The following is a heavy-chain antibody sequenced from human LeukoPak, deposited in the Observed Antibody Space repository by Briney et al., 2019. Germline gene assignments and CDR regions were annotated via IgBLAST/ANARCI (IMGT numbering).Heavy chain of an antibody. CDR1: GGSISSGSYY. CDR3: ARDKRSGYSYGPEDI. D-gene: IGHD5-18*01. J-gene: IGHJ3*02. Sequence: SETLSLICTVSGGSISSGSYYWSWIRQPAGKGLEWIGRIYTSGSTNYNPSLKSRVTISVDTSKNQFSLKLSSVTAADTAVYYCARDKRSGYSYGPEDIWGQGTMVTVSS. V-gene: IGHV4-61*02. CDR2: IYTSGST.